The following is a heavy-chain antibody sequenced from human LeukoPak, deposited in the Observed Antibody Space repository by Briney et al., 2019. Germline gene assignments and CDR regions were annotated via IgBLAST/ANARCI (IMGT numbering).Heavy chain of an antibody. CDR1: GGSISSYY. V-gene: IGHV4-59*01. CDR2: IYYSGST. J-gene: IGHJ4*02. CDR3: ARWGVGSWFDY. Sequence: SETLSLTCTVSGGSISSYYWSWIRQPPGKGLEWIGYIYYSGSTNYNPSLKSRVTISVDTSKNQFSLKLSSVTAADTAVYYCARWGVGSWFDYWGQGTLVTVSS. D-gene: IGHD3-16*01.